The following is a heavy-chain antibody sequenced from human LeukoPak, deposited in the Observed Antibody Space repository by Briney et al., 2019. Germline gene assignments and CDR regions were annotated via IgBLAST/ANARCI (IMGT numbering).Heavy chain of an antibody. V-gene: IGHV3-23*01. D-gene: IGHD3-10*01. CDR3: TTYGSGRKFDY. Sequence: GGSLRLSCAASGFTFSSYAMSWVRQAPGKGLEWVSAISGSGGSTYYADSVKGRFTISRDNSKNTLYLQMNSLKSEDTAVYYCTTYGSGRKFDYWGQGILVTVSS. CDR1: GFTFSSYA. J-gene: IGHJ4*02. CDR2: ISGSGGST.